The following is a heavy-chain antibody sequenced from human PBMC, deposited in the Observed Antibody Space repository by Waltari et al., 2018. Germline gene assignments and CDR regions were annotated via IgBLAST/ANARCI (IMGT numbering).Heavy chain of an antibody. Sequence: QVQLVQSGAEVKKPGSSVKVSCKASGGTFSSYAISWVRQAPGQGLEWMGAILPIVGTENYAQKFQGRVTITTDESTSTAYMELSSLRSEDTAVYYCATNTYYDFWSGYGSNYMDVWGKGTTVSV. CDR1: GGTFSSYA. J-gene: IGHJ6*03. CDR2: ILPIVGTE. D-gene: IGHD3-3*01. CDR3: ATNTYYDFWSGYGSNYMDV. V-gene: IGHV1-69*05.